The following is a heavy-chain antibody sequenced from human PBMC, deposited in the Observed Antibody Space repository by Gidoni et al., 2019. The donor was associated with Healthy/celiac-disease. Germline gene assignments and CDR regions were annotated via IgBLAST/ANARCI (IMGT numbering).Heavy chain of an antibody. CDR3: AAESIAAAGKEDY. D-gene: IGHD6-13*01. V-gene: IGHV4-59*01. CDR2: IYYSGST. Sequence: QVQLQESGPGLVKPSETLSLTCTVSGGSISSYNWRWIRQPPGKGLEWIGYIYYSGSTNYNPSLKSRVTISVDTSKNQFSLKLSSVTAADTAVYYCAAESIAAAGKEDYWGQGTLVTVSS. J-gene: IGHJ4*02. CDR1: GGSISSYN.